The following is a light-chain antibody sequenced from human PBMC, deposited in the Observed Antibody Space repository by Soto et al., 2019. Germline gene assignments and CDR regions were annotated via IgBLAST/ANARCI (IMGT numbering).Light chain of an antibody. CDR1: QSVSSY. J-gene: IGKJ4*01. CDR2: DAS. Sequence: EIVLTPSPATLSLSPVDRATLSCRASQSVSSYLAWYQQKPGQAPRLLIYDASNRATGIPARFSGSGSGTDFTLTISSLEPEDFAVYYCQQRSNWLTFGGGTKV. V-gene: IGKV3-11*01. CDR3: QQRSNWLT.